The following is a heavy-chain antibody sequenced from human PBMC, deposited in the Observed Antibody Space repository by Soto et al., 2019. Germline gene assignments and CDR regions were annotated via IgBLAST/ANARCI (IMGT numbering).Heavy chain of an antibody. D-gene: IGHD6-13*01. CDR2: ISTKTHNYAT. CDR3: TSVKAGV. J-gene: IGHJ6*02. Sequence: EVQLAESGGGLVQPGGSLKLSCAASGFTFSDSPMYWVRQASGQGLEWLGRISTKTHNYATTYAASVKGRFTISRDDSKNTAYLQMNSLKTEDTAVYYCTSVKAGVWGQGTTVTVSS. CDR1: GFTFSDSP. V-gene: IGHV3-73*02.